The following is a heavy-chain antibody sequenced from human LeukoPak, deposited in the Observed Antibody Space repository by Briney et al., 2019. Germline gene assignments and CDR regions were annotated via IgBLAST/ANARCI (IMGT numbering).Heavy chain of an antibody. D-gene: IGHD6-19*01. CDR3: ARGYPAQWRGYYFDY. V-gene: IGHV4-34*01. Sequence: SETLSLTCAVYGGSFSGYNWSWIRQPPGKGLEWIGEINHSGSTNYNPSLKSRVTISVDTSKNQFSLKLSSVTAADTAVYYCARGYPAQWRGYYFDYWGQGTLVTVSS. CDR1: GGSFSGYN. CDR2: INHSGST. J-gene: IGHJ4*02.